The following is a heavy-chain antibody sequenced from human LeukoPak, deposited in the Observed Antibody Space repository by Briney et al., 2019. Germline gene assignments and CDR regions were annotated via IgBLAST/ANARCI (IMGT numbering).Heavy chain of an antibody. CDR2: ISSNGGST. CDR1: GFIFSSYS. D-gene: IGHD3-16*01. J-gene: IGHJ3*02. Sequence: GGSLRLSCTASGFIFSSYSVHWVRQAPGKGLEFVSAISSNGGSTYYANSVKGRFTISRDTSKNTRYLQMGSLRTEDMAGYYCARVGDFSVAAFDIWGQGTMVTVSS. CDR3: ARVGDFSVAAFDI. V-gene: IGHV3-64*01.